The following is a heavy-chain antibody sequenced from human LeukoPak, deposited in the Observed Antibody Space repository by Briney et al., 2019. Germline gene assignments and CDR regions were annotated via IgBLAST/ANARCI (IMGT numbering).Heavy chain of an antibody. V-gene: IGHV4-59*01. CDR1: GGSISRYY. D-gene: IGHD2-2*01. Sequence: SETLSLTCTVSGGSISRYYWSWIRQPPGKGLEWIGYIYYSGSTNYNPSLKSRVTISVDTSKNQFSLKLSSVTAADTAVYYCARRGDIVVVPAAMRQEFYWFDPWGQGTLVTVSS. CDR3: ARRGDIVVVPAAMRQEFYWFDP. CDR2: IYYSGST. J-gene: IGHJ5*02.